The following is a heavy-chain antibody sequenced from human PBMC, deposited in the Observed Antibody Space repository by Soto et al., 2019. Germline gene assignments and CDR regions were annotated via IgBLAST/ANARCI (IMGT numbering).Heavy chain of an antibody. CDR2: ISYDGSNK. CDR3: ARHDRRYNGMDV. CDR1: GFTFSSYA. V-gene: IGHV3-30*04. D-gene: IGHD1-1*01. Sequence: GGSLRLSCAASGFTFSSYAMHWVRQAPGKGLEWVAVISYDGSNKYYADSVKGRFTISRDNSKNTLYLQMDSLRAEDTAVYYWARHDRRYNGMDVWGQGTTVTVSS. J-gene: IGHJ6*02.